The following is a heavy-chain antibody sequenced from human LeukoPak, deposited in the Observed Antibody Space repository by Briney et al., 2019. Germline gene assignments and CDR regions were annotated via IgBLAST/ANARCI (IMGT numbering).Heavy chain of an antibody. CDR3: AKDLPGYYGSGTFDY. CDR1: GFRFNSYA. J-gene: IGHJ4*02. V-gene: IGHV3-30-3*01. CDR2: TSYDGSNK. Sequence: AGGSLRLSCAVSGFRFNSYAMHWVRQAPGKGLEWVAVTSYDGSNKYYADSVKGRFTISRDNSKNTLYLQMNSLRAEDTAVYYCAKDLPGYYGSGTFDYWGQGTLVTVSS. D-gene: IGHD3-10*01.